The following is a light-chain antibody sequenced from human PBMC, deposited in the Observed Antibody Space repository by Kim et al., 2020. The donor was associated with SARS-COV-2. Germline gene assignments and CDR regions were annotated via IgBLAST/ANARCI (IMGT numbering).Light chain of an antibody. V-gene: IGLV3-1*01. CDR2: EDT. J-gene: IGLJ2*01. Sequence: VSPGQTVTLTCSGDDLGNRYACWYRQRPGQSPVLLIYEDTKRPSGIPERFSGSNSGNTATLTISETQSTDEADYYCQAWDSSSDVVFGGGTQLTVL. CDR1: DLGNRY. CDR3: QAWDSSSDVV.